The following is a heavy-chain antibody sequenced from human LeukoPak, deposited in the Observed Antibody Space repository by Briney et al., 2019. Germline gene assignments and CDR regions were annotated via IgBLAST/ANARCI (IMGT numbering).Heavy chain of an antibody. CDR2: ISSSSSYI. V-gene: IGHV3-21*01. D-gene: IGHD4-17*01. CDR3: ARLDDYGDYSSYYGMDV. Sequence: GGSLRLSCAASGFTFSSYSMNWVRQAPGKGLEWVSSISSSSSYIYYADSVKGRFTISRDNAKNSLYLQMNSLRAEDTAVYYCARLDDYGDYSSYYGMDVWGQGTTVTVSS. CDR1: GFTFSSYS. J-gene: IGHJ6*02.